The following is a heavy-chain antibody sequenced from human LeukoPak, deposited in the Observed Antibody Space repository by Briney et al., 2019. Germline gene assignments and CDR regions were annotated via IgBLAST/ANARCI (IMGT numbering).Heavy chain of an antibody. CDR1: GFTFSNYW. D-gene: IGHD2-15*01. CDR2: IEQDGGEN. Sequence: GGSLRLSCAASGFTFSNYWMNWVRQAPGKGLEWVVNIEQDGGENNYVDSVKGRFTISRDNAKNSLYLQMNSLRAEDTAVYYCAGGLGWLIDYWSQGTLVT. V-gene: IGHV3-7*04. CDR3: AGGLGWLIDY. J-gene: IGHJ4*02.